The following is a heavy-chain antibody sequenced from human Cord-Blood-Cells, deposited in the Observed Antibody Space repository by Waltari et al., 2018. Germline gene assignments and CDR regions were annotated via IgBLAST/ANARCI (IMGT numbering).Heavy chain of an antibody. Sequence: QVQLQQWGAGLLKPSETLSLTCAVYGGSFSGYYWSWIRQPPGKGLEWIGEINHSGSTNSNPSLKSRVTISVDTSKNQFSLKLSSVTAADTAVYYWARGGVVEYFQHWGQGTLVTVSS. V-gene: IGHV4-34*01. CDR1: GGSFSGYY. J-gene: IGHJ1*01. D-gene: IGHD3-3*01. CDR3: ARGGVVEYFQH. CDR2: INHSGST.